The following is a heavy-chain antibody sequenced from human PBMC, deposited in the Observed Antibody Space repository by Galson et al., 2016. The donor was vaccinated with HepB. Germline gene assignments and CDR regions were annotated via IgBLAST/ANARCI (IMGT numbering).Heavy chain of an antibody. CDR1: GLTFSRYA. V-gene: IGHV3-30-3*01. J-gene: IGHJ4*02. CDR3: AKAFGGSSVSLPDY. D-gene: IGHD1-26*01. Sequence: SLRLPCAASGLTFSRYAMHWVRQAPGKGQEWVAVISYDGNNKYFAGAGKGRFTLTRENSYNTLYLQMKSLRPDDTAVYYCAKAFGGSSVSLPDYWGQGALVTVSS. CDR2: ISYDGNNK.